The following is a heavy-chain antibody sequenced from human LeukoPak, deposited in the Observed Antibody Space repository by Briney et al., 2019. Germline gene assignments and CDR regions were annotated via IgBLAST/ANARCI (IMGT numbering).Heavy chain of an antibody. CDR1: GGSISSYY. CDR2: VHTSGST. V-gene: IGHV4-59*01. D-gene: IGHD3-9*01. CDR3: ARNSGGTTIFSAFDI. J-gene: IGHJ3*02. Sequence: SETLSLTCTVSGGSISSYYWNWIRQPPGKGLEWVGYVHTSGSTNYNPSLKSRVTISIDTSKNQFSLKVTSVTAADTAVYYCARNSGGTTIFSAFDIWGQGTMVTVS.